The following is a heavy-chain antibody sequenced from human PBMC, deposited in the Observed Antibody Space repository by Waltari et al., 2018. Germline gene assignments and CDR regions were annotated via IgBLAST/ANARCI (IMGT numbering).Heavy chain of an antibody. CDR2: VFYRVNT. J-gene: IGHJ4*02. D-gene: IGHD1-7*01. CDR3: AGRWGGRLGTTRERPPFDF. Sequence: QLQLQESGPRLVKPSETLSLTCSVSGASITTGSYYWGWIRQSPVKGLEWIGSVFYRVNTYNNPSLTSRVSISIDESKNQFCLKLTSVTDADTATYSCAGRWGGRLGTTRERPPFDFWGQGILVTVSS. CDR1: GASITTGSYY. V-gene: IGHV4-39*01.